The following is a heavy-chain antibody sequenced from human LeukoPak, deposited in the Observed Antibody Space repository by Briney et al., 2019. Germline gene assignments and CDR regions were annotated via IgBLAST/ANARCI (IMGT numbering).Heavy chain of an antibody. CDR1: GYSISSGYY. CDR2: IYHSGST. D-gene: IGHD3-10*01. CDR3: ARDMARGVITYVDY. J-gene: IGHJ4*02. V-gene: IGHV4-38-2*02. Sequence: PSETLSLTCSVSGYSISSGYYWGWIRQPPGKGLEWIGSIYHSGSTYYNPSLKRPVTISVDTSKNQFSLKLSSVTAADTAVYYCARDMARGVITYVDYWGQGTLVTVSS.